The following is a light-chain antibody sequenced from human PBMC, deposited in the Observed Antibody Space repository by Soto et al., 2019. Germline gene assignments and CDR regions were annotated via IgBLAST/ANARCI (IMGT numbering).Light chain of an antibody. V-gene: IGKV3-11*01. Sequence: VLTQSPAPLSLSPGVRATLSCRASQSVSSYFAWYQQKPGQAPPLLIHDASKRATGIPARFSGSGSGTDFPLSLSILDAEDFAVYYCQQRSKWPPYPFGQGTKLEIK. CDR1: QSVSSY. CDR3: QQRSKWPPYP. CDR2: DAS. J-gene: IGKJ2*01.